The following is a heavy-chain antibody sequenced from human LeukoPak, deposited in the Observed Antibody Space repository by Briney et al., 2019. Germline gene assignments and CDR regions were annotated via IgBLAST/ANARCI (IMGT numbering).Heavy chain of an antibody. CDR1: GGSISSYY. CDR2: IYYSGST. V-gene: IGHV4-59*01. CDR3: AGVSTYYDAFDI. Sequence: SETLSLTCTVSGGSISSYYWSWIRQPPGKGLEWIGYIYYSGSTNYNPSLKSRVTISVDTSENQFSLKLSSVTAADTAVYYCAGVSTYYDAFDIWGQGTMVTVSS. J-gene: IGHJ3*02. D-gene: IGHD3-10*01.